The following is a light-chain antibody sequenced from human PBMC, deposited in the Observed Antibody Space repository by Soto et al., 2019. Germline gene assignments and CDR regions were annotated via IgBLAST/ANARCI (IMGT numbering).Light chain of an antibody. Sequence: QSVLTQPTSASGSPGQSLTISCTGTNSDVGGYNYVSWYQQHPGKAPKLIISEVTKRPSGVPDRFSGSKSGNTASLTVSGLHPEDEADYYCSSYAGSNNHVFGTGTKLTVL. CDR3: SSYAGSNNHV. J-gene: IGLJ1*01. CDR1: NSDVGGYNY. CDR2: EVT. V-gene: IGLV2-8*01.